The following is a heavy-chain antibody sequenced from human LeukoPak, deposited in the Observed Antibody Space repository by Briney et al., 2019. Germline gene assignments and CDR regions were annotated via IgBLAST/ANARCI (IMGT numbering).Heavy chain of an antibody. CDR2: ISSSSGTI. CDR3: ARDYSSSWYPLYYMDV. D-gene: IGHD6-13*01. CDR1: GFTFSSYG. J-gene: IGHJ6*03. Sequence: GGSLRLSCAASGFTFSSYGMNWVRQAPGKGLEWVSYISSSSGTIYYADSVKGRFTISRDNAKNSLYLQMNSLRAEDTAVYYCARDYSSSWYPLYYMDVWGKGTTVTVSS. V-gene: IGHV3-48*04.